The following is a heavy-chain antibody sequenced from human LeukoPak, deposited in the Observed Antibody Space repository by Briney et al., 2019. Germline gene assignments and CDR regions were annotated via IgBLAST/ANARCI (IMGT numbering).Heavy chain of an antibody. CDR3: ARGRYMDV. J-gene: IGHJ6*03. CDR2: MNPKSGDT. V-gene: IGHV1-8*03. CDR1: GYIFIDYE. Sequence: ASVKVSCKASGYIFIDYEINWVRQATGQRLEWMGWMNPKSGDTGYEQKFKGRVTITRDSSIRTVYMELSSLRSEDTALYYCARGRYMDVWGKGTTVTVSS.